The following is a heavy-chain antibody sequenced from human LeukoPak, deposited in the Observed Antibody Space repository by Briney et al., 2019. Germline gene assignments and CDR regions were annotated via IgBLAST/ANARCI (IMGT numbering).Heavy chain of an antibody. J-gene: IGHJ4*02. Sequence: ASVKVSCKASGYTFTGYYMHWVRQAPGQGLEWMGWINPNSGGTNYAQKFQSRVNMTRDTSNSTAYMELSRLRSDYTAVYYSARFLWRAGGSYYCYWGQGALVTV. CDR2: INPNSGGT. CDR3: ARFLWRAGGSYYCY. V-gene: IGHV1-2*02. D-gene: IGHD3-22*01. CDR1: GYTFTGYY.